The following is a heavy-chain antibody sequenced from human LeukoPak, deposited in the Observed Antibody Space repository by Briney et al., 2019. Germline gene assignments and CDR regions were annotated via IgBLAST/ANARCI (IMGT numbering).Heavy chain of an antibody. J-gene: IGHJ4*02. D-gene: IGHD6-13*01. V-gene: IGHV3-11*06. CDR2: ISGRGNYV. CDR1: GFTFSDYF. CDR3: ARSGIGATEIDY. Sequence: GGSLRLSCAASGFTFSDYFMSWVRQAPGKGLEWLSYISGRGNYVDYAESLKGRITISRDNAKNSLYLQMSSLRAEDTAVYYCARSGIGATEIDYWGQGTLVTVSS.